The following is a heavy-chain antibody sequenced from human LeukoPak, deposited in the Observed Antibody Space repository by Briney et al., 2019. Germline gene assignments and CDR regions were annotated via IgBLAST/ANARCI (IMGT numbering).Heavy chain of an antibody. J-gene: IGHJ6*03. CDR2: IYHSGST. V-gene: IGHV4-38-2*02. Sequence: SETLSLTCTVSGGSISSYYWGWIRQPPGKGLEWIGSIYHSGSTYYNPSLKSRVTISVDTSKNQFSLKLSSVTAADTAVYYCARDSGYDGYYYYYMDVWGKGTTVTVSS. D-gene: IGHD5-12*01. CDR3: ARDSGYDGYYYYYMDV. CDR1: GGSISSYY.